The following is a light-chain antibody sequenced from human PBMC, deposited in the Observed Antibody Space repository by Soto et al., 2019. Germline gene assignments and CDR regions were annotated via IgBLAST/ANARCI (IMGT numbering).Light chain of an antibody. Sequence: EVVMTESPATLSVSPGERATLSRRASQSVNIYLAWYQQKPGQAPRLLIFGASYRATGIPARFSGSGSGTEFTLTINSLQSEDSAVYYCQQHNQWPITFGQGTKV. CDR1: QSVNIY. CDR3: QQHNQWPIT. J-gene: IGKJ1*01. V-gene: IGKV3D-15*01. CDR2: GAS.